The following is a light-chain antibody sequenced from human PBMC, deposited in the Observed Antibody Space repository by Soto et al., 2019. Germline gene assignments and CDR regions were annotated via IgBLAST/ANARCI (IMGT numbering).Light chain of an antibody. CDR2: EVS. Sequence: LTQPASVSGSPGQSITISCTGTNSDVGDYNYVSWYQQHPGRAPKLMIYEVSNRPSGVSNRFFGSKSGNAASLTISGLQAEDEADYYCSSYTSRSSHYVFGTGTKVTVL. J-gene: IGLJ1*01. CDR1: NSDVGDYNY. CDR3: SSYTSRSSHYV. V-gene: IGLV2-14*01.